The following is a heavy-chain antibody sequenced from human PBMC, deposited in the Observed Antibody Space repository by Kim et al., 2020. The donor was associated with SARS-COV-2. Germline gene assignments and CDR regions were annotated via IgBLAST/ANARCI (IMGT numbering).Heavy chain of an antibody. V-gene: IGHV4-59*01. J-gene: IGHJ4*02. Sequence: PSLKSRVTISVDTSKTQFSLKLSSVTAADTAVYYCARVSNVAAELNYFDYWGQGTLVTVSS. D-gene: IGHD6-13*01. CDR3: ARVSNVAAELNYFDY.